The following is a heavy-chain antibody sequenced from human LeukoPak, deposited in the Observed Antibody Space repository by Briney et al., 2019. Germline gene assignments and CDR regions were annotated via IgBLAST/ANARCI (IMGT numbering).Heavy chain of an antibody. V-gene: IGHV4-39*01. D-gene: IGHD6-13*01. Sequence: SETLSLTCTVSGGFISSSSYYWGWIRQPPGKGLEWIGSIYYSGSTYYNPSLKSRVTISVDTSKNQFSLKLSSVTAADTAVYYCARGRNSSSWFGPWGQGTLVTVSS. CDR2: IYYSGST. CDR1: GGFISSSSYY. J-gene: IGHJ5*02. CDR3: ARGRNSSSWFGP.